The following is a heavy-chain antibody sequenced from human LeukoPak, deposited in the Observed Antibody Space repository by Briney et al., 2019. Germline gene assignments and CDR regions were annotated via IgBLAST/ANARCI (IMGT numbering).Heavy chain of an antibody. Sequence: SETLSLTCTVSGGSISSYYWSWIRQSPGKGLEWIGYIYYSGSTNYNPSLKSRVTISVDTSKNKFSLTLSSVTAADTAVYYCASSPIYFDDSGDYYFDYWGQGTLVTVSS. V-gene: IGHV4-59*08. CDR2: IYYSGST. D-gene: IGHD3-22*01. CDR3: ASSPIYFDDSGDYYFDY. CDR1: GGSISSYY. J-gene: IGHJ4*02.